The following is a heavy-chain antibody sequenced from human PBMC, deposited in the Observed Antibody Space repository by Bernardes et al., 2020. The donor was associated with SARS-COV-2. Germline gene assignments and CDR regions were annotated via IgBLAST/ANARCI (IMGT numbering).Heavy chain of an antibody. Sequence: GGSLRLSCAAAGFTFSRHTMNWVRQAPGKGLEWLSYISGSGGAIYYAYSVKGRYTISRDNAENSLYLQMNSLRAEDTAVYYCASGKTLFYDSTRSNIDYWRRGALVTVSS. V-gene: IGHV3-48*04. CDR1: GFTFSRHT. J-gene: IGHJ4*02. D-gene: IGHD3-22*01. CDR2: ISGSGGAI. CDR3: ASGKTLFYDSTRSNIDY.